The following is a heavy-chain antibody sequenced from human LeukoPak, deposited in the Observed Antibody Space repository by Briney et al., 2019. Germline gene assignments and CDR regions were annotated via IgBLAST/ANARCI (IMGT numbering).Heavy chain of an antibody. CDR3: ARDYIAETYYYDSSGAFDM. CDR1: GFTFDDYG. V-gene: IGHV3-20*04. J-gene: IGHJ3*02. Sequence: GGSLRLSCAASGFTFDDYGMSWVRQAPGKGLEWVSGINWNGGSTGYADSVKGRFTISRDNAKNSLYLQMNSLRAEDTALYYCARDYIAETYYYDSSGAFDMWGQGTMVTVSS. D-gene: IGHD3-22*01. CDR2: INWNGGST.